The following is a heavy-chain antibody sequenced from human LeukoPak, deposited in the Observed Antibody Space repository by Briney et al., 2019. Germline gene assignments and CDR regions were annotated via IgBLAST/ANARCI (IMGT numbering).Heavy chain of an antibody. Sequence: GGSLRLSCAASGFTFSSYGMHWVRQAPGKGLEWVAVISYDGSNKYYADSVKGRFTISRDNSKNTPYLQMNSLRAEDTAVYYCSAGGYFDWLPEYYFDYWGQGTLVTVSS. J-gene: IGHJ4*02. CDR2: ISYDGSNK. D-gene: IGHD3-9*01. CDR3: SAGGYFDWLPEYYFDY. CDR1: GFTFSSYG. V-gene: IGHV3-30*03.